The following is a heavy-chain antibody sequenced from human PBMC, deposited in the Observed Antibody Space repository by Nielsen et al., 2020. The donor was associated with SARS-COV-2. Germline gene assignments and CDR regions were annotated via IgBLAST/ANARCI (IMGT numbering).Heavy chain of an antibody. V-gene: IGHV4-59*04. CDR2: IYYSGST. Sequence: SETLSLTCTVSGGSISSYYWSWIRQPPGKGLEWIGYIYYSGSTYYNPSLKSRVTISVDTSKNKFSLKLSSVTAADTAVYYCARQPYNWNYYYYYMDVWGKGTTVTVSS. D-gene: IGHD1-20*01. CDR1: GGSISSYY. CDR3: ARQPYNWNYYYYYMDV. J-gene: IGHJ6*03.